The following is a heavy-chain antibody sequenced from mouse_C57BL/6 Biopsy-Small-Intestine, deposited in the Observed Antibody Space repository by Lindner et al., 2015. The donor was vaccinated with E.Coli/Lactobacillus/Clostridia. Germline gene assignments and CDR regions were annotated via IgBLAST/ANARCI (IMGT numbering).Heavy chain of an antibody. CDR2: ISSDSNTI. Sequence: VQLQESGGGLVMPGGSLKLSCAASGFTFSDYGIHWVRQAPEKGLEWVAHISSDSNTIYYADTVKGRFTISRDNAKRTLFLQMTSLRSEDTAMYYCARGNYGGNYFDYWGQGTTLTVSS. V-gene: IGHV5-17*01. D-gene: IGHD2-1*01. CDR1: GFTFSDYG. J-gene: IGHJ2*01. CDR3: ARGNYGGNYFDY.